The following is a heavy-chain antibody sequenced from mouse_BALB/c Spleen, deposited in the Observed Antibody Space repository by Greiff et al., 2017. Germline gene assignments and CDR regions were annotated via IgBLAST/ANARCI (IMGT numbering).Heavy chain of an antibody. D-gene: IGHD2-3*01. CDR2: IWAGGST. V-gene: IGHV2-9*02. CDR3: ARDDDYAMDY. J-gene: IGHJ4*01. Sequence: VKVVESGPGLVAPSQSLSITCTVSGFSLTSYGVHWVRQPPGKGLEWLGVIWAGGSTNYNSALMSRLSISKDNSKSQVFLKMNSLQTDDTAMYYCARDDDYAMDYWGQGTSVTVSS. CDR1: GFSLTSYG.